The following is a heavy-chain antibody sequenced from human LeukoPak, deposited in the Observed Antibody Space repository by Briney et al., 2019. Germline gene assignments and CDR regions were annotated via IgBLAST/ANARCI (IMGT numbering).Heavy chain of an antibody. CDR1: GFTMSHYG. Sequence: GGSLRLSCAASGFTMSHYGVSWVRQAPGKGLEWVSGIRSAVETTHYADSVKGRFIISRDNSKNALSLQLNSLRPEDTALYYCAKHFCTGLDCSLFDSWGQGTLVTVSS. J-gene: IGHJ4*02. CDR2: IRSAVETT. CDR3: AKHFCTGLDCSLFDS. D-gene: IGHD3/OR15-3a*01. V-gene: IGHV3-23*01.